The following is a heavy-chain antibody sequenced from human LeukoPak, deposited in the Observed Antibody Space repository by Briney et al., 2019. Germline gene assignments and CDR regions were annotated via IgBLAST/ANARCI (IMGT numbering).Heavy chain of an antibody. Sequence: GESLRLSCAASGFTFSSYGMSWVRQAPGKGLEWVSSISGSGGSKYYADSVKGRFTISRDNSKNTLYLQMNSLRAEDTAVYYCANRGTPGIAAAGELDYWGQGTLVTVSS. CDR3: ANRGTPGIAAAGELDY. D-gene: IGHD6-13*01. CDR1: GFTFSSYG. V-gene: IGHV3-23*01. J-gene: IGHJ4*02. CDR2: ISGSGGSK.